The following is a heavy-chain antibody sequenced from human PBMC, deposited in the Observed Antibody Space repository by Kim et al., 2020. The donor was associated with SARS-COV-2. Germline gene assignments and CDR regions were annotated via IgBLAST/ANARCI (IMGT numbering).Heavy chain of an antibody. J-gene: IGHJ4*02. CDR1: GGSISSSSYY. CDR3: ASEPYYYDSSGYLDY. V-gene: IGHV4-39*01. CDR2: IYYSGST. D-gene: IGHD3-22*01. Sequence: SETLSLTCTVSGGSISSSSYYWGWIRQPPGKGLEWIGSIYYSGSTYYNPSLKSRVTISVDTSKNQFSLKLSSVTAADTAVYYCASEPYYYDSSGYLDYWGQGTLVTVSS.